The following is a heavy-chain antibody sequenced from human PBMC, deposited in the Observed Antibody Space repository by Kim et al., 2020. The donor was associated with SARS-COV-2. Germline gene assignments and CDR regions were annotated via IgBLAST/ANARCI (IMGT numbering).Heavy chain of an antibody. J-gene: IGHJ1*01. D-gene: IGHD1-26*01. CDR1: GFTFSSYA. Sequence: GGSLRLSCAASGFTFSSYAMSWVRQAPGKGLEWVSAISGSGGSTYYADSVKGRFTISRDNSKNTLYLQMNSLRAEDTAVYYCAKGTRRVGATTFEGYFQHWGQGTLVTVSS. CDR3: AKGTRRVGATTFEGYFQH. V-gene: IGHV3-23*01. CDR2: ISGSGGST.